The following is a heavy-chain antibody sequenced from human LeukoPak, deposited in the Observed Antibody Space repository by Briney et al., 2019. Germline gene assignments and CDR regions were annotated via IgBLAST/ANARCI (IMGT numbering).Heavy chain of an antibody. CDR2: ISSSGGSAI. Sequence: GGSLRLSCAASGFTFISYEMNWVRQAPGKGLERVSYISSSGGSAIYYADSVKGRFTISRDSAKNSLYLQMNSLRAEDTAVYYCARTDYGMDVWGQGTMVTVSS. CDR1: GFTFISYE. V-gene: IGHV3-48*03. J-gene: IGHJ6*02. CDR3: ARTDYGMDV.